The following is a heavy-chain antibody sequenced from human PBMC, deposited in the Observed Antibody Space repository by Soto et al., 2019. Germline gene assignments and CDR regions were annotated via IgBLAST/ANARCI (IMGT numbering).Heavy chain of an antibody. CDR1: GYTFTSYD. CDR3: ASTYYDSSGYYYYYYYGMDV. CDR2: MNPNSGNT. D-gene: IGHD3-22*01. V-gene: IGHV1-8*01. J-gene: IGHJ6*02. Sequence: ASVKVSCKASGYTFTSYDINWVRQATGQGLEWMGWMNPNSGNTGYAQKFQGRVTMTRNTSISTAYMELSSLRSEDTAVYYCASTYYDSSGYYYYYYYGMDVWGQGTTVTVSS.